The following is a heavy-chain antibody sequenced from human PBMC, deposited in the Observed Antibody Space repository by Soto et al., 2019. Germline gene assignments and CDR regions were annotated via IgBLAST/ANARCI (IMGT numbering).Heavy chain of an antibody. CDR1: GRTFSSYT. CDR2: IIPILGIA. D-gene: IGHD2-2*01. CDR3: ARDTCSSTSCYGMDV. V-gene: IGHV1-69*04. J-gene: IGHJ6*02. Sequence: GASVKVSCKASGRTFSSYTISCVRQAPGQGLEWMGRIIPILGIANYAQKFQGRVTITADKSTSTAYMELSSLRSEDTALYYCARDTCSSTSCYGMDVWGQGTTVTVSS.